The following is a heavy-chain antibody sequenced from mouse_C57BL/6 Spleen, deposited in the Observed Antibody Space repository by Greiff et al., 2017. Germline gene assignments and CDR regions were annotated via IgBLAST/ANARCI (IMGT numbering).Heavy chain of an antibody. CDR3: ARLGELGGFDY. CDR1: GYTFTSYW. V-gene: IGHV1-69*01. Sequence: QVQLKQPGAELVMPGASVKLSCKASGYTFTSYWMHWVKQRPGQGLEWIGEIDPSDSYTNYNQKFKGKSTLTVDKSSSTAYMQLSSLTSEDSAVYYCARLGELGGFDYWGQGTTLTVSS. J-gene: IGHJ2*01. D-gene: IGHD1-3*01. CDR2: IDPSDSYT.